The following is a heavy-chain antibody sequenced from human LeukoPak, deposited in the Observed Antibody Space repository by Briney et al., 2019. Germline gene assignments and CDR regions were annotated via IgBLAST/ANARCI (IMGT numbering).Heavy chain of an antibody. CDR2: INAGNGNT. J-gene: IGHJ4*02. D-gene: IGHD6-19*01. CDR1: GGTFSSYA. V-gene: IGHV1-3*01. Sequence: ASVKVSCKASGGTFSSYAISWVRQAPGQGLEWMGWINAGNGNTKYSQKFQGRVTITRDTSASTAYMELSSLRSEDTAVYYCARRSIAVGVLDYWGQGTLVTVSS. CDR3: ARRSIAVGVLDY.